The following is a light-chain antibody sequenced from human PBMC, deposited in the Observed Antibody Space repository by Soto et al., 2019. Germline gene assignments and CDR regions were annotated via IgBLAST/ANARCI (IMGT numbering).Light chain of an antibody. Sequence: EIVMTQSQATLSVSAGERATLSFRASQSVSSNLAWYQQKPGQAPRLLIYDASNRATGIPARFSGSGSGTEFTLTISSLQPDDFATYYCQHYNSYSEAFGQGTKVDIK. CDR2: DAS. V-gene: IGKV3D-15*01. CDR3: QHYNSYSEA. CDR1: QSVSSN. J-gene: IGKJ1*01.